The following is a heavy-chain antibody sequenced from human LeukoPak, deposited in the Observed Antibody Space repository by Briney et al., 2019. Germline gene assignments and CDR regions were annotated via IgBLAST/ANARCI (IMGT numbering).Heavy chain of an antibody. CDR2: ISGSGGST. CDR1: GFTFSDYA. D-gene: IGHD2-21*02. CDR3: AITVDCRATTDCYSYFHH. V-gene: IGHV3-23*01. J-gene: IGHJ1*01. Sequence: GGSLRLSCAASGFTFSDYAMSWVRQVPGKGLEWVAAISGSGGSTFYADSVKGRFTISRDNAKDTLYLQVNSLRAEDTAVYYCAITVDCRATTDCYSYFHHWGQGTLVTVSS.